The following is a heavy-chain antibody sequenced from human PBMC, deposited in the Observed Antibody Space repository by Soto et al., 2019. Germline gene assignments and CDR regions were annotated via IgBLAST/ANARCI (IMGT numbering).Heavy chain of an antibody. CDR2: IYYSGST. D-gene: IGHD5-12*01. CDR1: GGSISSGDYY. J-gene: IGHJ4*02. Sequence: TLSLTCTVSGGSISSGDYYWSWIRQPPGKGLEWIGYIYYSGSTYYNPSLKSRVTISVDTSKNQFSLKLSSVTAADTAVYYCASRRGYSGYDRAFDYWGQGTLVTV. V-gene: IGHV4-30-4*01. CDR3: ASRRGYSGYDRAFDY.